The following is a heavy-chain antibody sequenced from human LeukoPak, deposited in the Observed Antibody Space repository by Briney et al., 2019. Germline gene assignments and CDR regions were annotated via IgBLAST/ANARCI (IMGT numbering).Heavy chain of an antibody. V-gene: IGHV1-2*02. CDR1: GYIFTNYY. D-gene: IGHD6-19*01. J-gene: IGHJ6*02. Sequence: ASVKVSCKASGYIFTNYYMHWVRQAPGQGLEWMGWINPDSGGTNYAQKFQGRVTMTRDTSISTAYMELSRLRSDDTAVYYCARGEGSASVAVFYYYYYGMDVWGQGTTVTVSS. CDR2: INPDSGGT. CDR3: ARGEGSASVAVFYYYYYGMDV.